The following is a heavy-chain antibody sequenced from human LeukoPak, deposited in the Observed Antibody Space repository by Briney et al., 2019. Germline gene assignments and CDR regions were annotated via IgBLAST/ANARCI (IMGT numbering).Heavy chain of an antibody. V-gene: IGHV3-9*01. CDR1: RFTFDDCA. D-gene: IGHD7-27*01. CDR3: VKGSDWGSHWYFDL. CDR2: ISWNSGNI. Sequence: PGRSLRLSCTASRFTFDDCAMHWVRQAPGQGLEWVSGISWNSGNIAYADSVKGRFTISRDNAKNSLYLQMNSLRAEDTAFYYCVKGSDWGSHWYFDLRGRGTLVTVSS. J-gene: IGHJ2*01.